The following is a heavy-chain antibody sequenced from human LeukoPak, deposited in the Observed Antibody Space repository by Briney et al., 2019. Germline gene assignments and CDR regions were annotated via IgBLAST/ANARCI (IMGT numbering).Heavy chain of an antibody. CDR1: GFTFSSYG. V-gene: IGHV3-30*03. D-gene: IGHD2-2*01. J-gene: IGHJ6*02. CDR2: ISYDGSNK. Sequence: GGSLRLSCAASGFTFSSYGMHWVRQAPGKGLEWVAVISYDGSNKYYADSVKGRFTISRDNSKNTLYLQMNSLRAEDTAVYYCAREGDASCSSTSCFPGDYYGMDVWGQGTTVTVSS. CDR3: AREGDASCSSTSCFPGDYYGMDV.